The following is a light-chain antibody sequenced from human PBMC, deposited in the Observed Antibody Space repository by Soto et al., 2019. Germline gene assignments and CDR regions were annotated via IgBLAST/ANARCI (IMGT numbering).Light chain of an antibody. Sequence: PGERATLSCRASQSVTSNYLAWYQQKPGQAPRLLIHGASSRATGIPDRFSGSGSGTDFTLTISRLEPEDFVVYYCQQYSRSPLTFGGGTKV. V-gene: IGKV3-20*01. J-gene: IGKJ4*01. CDR1: QSVTSNY. CDR2: GAS. CDR3: QQYSRSPLT.